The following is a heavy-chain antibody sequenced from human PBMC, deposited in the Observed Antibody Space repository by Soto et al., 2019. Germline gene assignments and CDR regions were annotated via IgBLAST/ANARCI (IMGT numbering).Heavy chain of an antibody. Sequence: SETLSLTCTVSGGSISSYYWSWIRQPPGKGLEWIGYIYYSGTTNYNPSLKSRVTISVDTSKNQFSLKLSSVTAADTAVYYCARVWGYAFDFWGQGTMVTVSS. CDR3: ARVWGYAFDF. D-gene: IGHD7-27*01. CDR1: GGSISSYY. CDR2: IYYSGTT. V-gene: IGHV4-59*08. J-gene: IGHJ3*01.